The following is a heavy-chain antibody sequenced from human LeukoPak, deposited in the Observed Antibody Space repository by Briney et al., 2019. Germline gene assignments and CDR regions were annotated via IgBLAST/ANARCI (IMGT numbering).Heavy chain of an antibody. CDR3: ARDAQRGFDYSNSLEY. CDR1: GFIYSHYG. CDR2: IWSDGSSR. Sequence: PGGSLRLSCAASGFIYSHYGMHWVRQAPGKGLEWVAVIWSDGSSRFYAGSVKGRFTISRDNSQNTLFLQMSSLRAEDTAMYYCARDAQRGFDYSNSLEYWGHGTLVTVSS. V-gene: IGHV3-33*01. J-gene: IGHJ4*01. D-gene: IGHD4-11*01.